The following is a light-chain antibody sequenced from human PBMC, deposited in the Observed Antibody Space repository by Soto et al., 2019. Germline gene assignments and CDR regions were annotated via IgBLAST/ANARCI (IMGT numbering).Light chain of an antibody. CDR1: QNVAHF. V-gene: IGKV1-39*01. CDR2: ATS. Sequence: DIPMTPSSSSLAASVGDRVTLTFRASQNVAHFLNWYQQKPGKAPKLLIYATSSLHSGVPSRFSGSGFGTDFTLTISSLQTEDFATYYCQQNYSPPPITFGQGTRLEIK. CDR3: QQNYSPPPIT. J-gene: IGKJ5*01.